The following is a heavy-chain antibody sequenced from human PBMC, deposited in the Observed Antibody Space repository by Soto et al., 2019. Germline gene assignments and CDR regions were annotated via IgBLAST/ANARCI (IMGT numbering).Heavy chain of an antibody. CDR3: ATAKLLLPWLFDY. V-gene: IGHV3-74*01. CDR2: INSDGSST. J-gene: IGHJ4*02. Sequence: GSLRLSCAASGFTFSSYWMHWVRQAPGKGLVWVSHINSDGSSTTYADSVKGRFTISRDNAKNTLYLQMNSLRAEDTAVYYCATAKLLLPWLFDYWGQGTLVTVSS. CDR1: GFTFSSYW. D-gene: IGHD2-15*01.